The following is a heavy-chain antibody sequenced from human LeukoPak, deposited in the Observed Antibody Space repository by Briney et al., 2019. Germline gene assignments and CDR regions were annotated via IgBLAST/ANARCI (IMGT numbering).Heavy chain of an antibody. CDR3: AKGLWFGEFRDLGY. D-gene: IGHD3-10*01. J-gene: IGHJ4*02. CDR2: ISYDGSNK. V-gene: IGHV3-30*18. Sequence: GGSLRLSCAASGFTFSSYGMHWVRQAPGKGLEWVAVISYDGSNKYYADSVKGQFTISRDNSKNTLYLQMNSLRAEDTAVYYCAKGLWFGEFRDLGYWGQGTLVTVSS. CDR1: GFTFSSYG.